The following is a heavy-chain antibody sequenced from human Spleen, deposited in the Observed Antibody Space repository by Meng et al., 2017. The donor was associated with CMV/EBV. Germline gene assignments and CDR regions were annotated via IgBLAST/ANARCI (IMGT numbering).Heavy chain of an antibody. V-gene: IGHV4-39*07. CDR3: ARDSGARRFLELLDY. D-gene: IGHD3-3*01. J-gene: IGHJ4*02. Sequence: SETLSLTCTVSGGSISSSTYYWGWIRQPPGKGLEWIGSIYFLGSSYYNPSLKSRVTISGDTSKNQFSLKLSSVTAADTAVYYCARDSGARRFLELLDYWGQGTLVTVSS. CDR2: IYFLGSS. CDR1: GGSISSSTYY.